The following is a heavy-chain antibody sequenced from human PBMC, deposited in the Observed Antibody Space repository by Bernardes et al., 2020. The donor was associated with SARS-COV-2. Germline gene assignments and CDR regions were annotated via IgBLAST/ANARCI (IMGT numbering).Heavy chain of an antibody. J-gene: IGHJ4*02. CDR3: ARRYSTNWAHDC. CDR1: GFTVSSSY. CDR2: IYRGGQT. Sequence: GGSLRLSCAASGFTVSSSYMTWVRQAPGTGLEWVSVIYRGGQTYYADSVKGRFTISRDNSKNSLYLQMNSLRAEETAVYYCARRYSTNWAHDCWGKGTLVTVSS. V-gene: IGHV3-66*04. D-gene: IGHD6-13*01.